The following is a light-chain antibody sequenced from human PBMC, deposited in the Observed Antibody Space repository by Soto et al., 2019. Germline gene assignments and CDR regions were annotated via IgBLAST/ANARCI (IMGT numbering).Light chain of an antibody. CDR3: QQSYSTPRT. CDR2: AAS. Sequence: DIQMTQSPSSISPSXVDRVTITXXASQFISTYLNWYQRKPGKAPKVLIYAASTLQSGVPSRFSGSGSGTDFTLTITSLQPEDFATYYCQQSYSTPRTFGQGTKVDIK. J-gene: IGKJ1*01. V-gene: IGKV1-39*01. CDR1: QFISTY.